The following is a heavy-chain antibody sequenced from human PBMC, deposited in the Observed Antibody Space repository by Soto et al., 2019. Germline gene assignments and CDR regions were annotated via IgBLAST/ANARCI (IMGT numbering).Heavy chain of an antibody. CDR2: IIPIFGTA. V-gene: IGHV1-69*12. J-gene: IGHJ4*02. Sequence: QVQLVQSGAEVKKPGSSVKVSCKASGGTFSSYAISWVRQAPGQGLEWMGGIIPIFGTANYAQKFQGRVTSTADESTSTAYMELSSLRSEDTAVYYCARVRESFQLPGGFDYWGQGTLVTVSS. CDR1: GGTFSSYA. CDR3: ARVRESFQLPGGFDY. D-gene: IGHD3-10*01.